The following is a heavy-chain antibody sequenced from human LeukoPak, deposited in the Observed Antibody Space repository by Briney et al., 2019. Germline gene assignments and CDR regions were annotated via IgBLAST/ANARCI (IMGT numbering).Heavy chain of an antibody. CDR2: IYPADSDT. CDR1: GYSFTTYW. V-gene: IGHV5-51*01. J-gene: IGHJ4*02. D-gene: IGHD2-8*01. Sequence: GESLKISCQGSGYSFTTYWIGWVRQMSGKGLEWMGTIYPADSDTKYSASFQGQVTISVAKSINTTYLQWNSLKASDTAMYYCARMSNGNSFYYWGQGTLVTVSS. CDR3: ARMSNGNSFYY.